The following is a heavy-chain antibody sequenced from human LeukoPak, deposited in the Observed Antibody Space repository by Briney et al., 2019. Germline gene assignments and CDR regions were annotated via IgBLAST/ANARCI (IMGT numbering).Heavy chain of an antibody. CDR3: ATDVGAD. CDR2: IKEDGSEK. CDR1: GSTSSRSW. V-gene: IGHV3-7*01. J-gene: IGHJ4*02. Sequence: GGSLRLSCAASGSTSSRSWMTWVRQTPGKGLQWVANIKEDGSEKYYVDSVKGRFTISRDNAKNSLYLQMNSLRAEDTAVYYCATDVGADWGQGTLVTVSS.